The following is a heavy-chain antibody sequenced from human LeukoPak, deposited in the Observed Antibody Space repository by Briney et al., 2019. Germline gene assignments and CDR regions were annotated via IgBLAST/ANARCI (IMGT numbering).Heavy chain of an antibody. J-gene: IGHJ5*01. Sequence: SESLSLTCTVSGYSISSGYYWGWIRQPPGKGLEWIGSIYYSGSTYYNPSLKSRVTISVDTSKNQFSLKLSSGTAADTAVYYCARPSALSNWFDPWGQGTLVTVSS. CDR3: ARPSALSNWFDP. CDR1: GYSISSGYY. CDR2: IYYSGST. V-gene: IGHV4-38-2*02.